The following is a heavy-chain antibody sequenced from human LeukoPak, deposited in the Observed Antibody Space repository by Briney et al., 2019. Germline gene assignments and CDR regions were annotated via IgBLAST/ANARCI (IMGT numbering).Heavy chain of an antibody. V-gene: IGHV3-23*01. CDR3: ARDLAPVKN. CDR1: GFTFSSYA. Sequence: GGSLRLSCAASGFTFSSYAMSWVRQAPGKGLEWVSAISGSGGSTYYADSVKGRFTISRDNSKKTLYLQMNSLRADDTAVYYCARDLAPVKNWGQGTLVTVSS. J-gene: IGHJ4*02. CDR2: ISGSGGST.